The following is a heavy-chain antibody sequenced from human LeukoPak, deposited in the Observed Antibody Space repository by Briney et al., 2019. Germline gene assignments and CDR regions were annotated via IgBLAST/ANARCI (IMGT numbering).Heavy chain of an antibody. CDR2: ISSSGSTI. J-gene: IGHJ4*02. CDR1: GFTFSSYE. D-gene: IGHD3-10*01. CDR3: ARDPSVSYYGSGSYLDY. V-gene: IGHV3-48*03. Sequence: PGGSRRLSCAASGFTFSSYEMNWVRKAPGKGLKWVSYISSSGSTIYYADSVKGRFTTSRDNAKNSLYLQMNSLRAEDTAVYYCARDPSVSYYGSGSYLDYWGQGTLVTVSS.